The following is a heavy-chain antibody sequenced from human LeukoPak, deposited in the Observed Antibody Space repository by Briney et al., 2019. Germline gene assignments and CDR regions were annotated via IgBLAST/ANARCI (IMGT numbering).Heavy chain of an antibody. CDR2: IYPGDSDT. V-gene: IGHV5-51*01. CDR3: AGLGAYSSGWYYFDY. CDR1: GYSFTSYW. J-gene: IGHJ4*02. Sequence: EESLKISCKGSGYSFTSYWIGWVRQMPGKGLEWMGIIYPGDSDTRYSPSFQGQVTISADKSISTAYLQWSSLKASDTAMYYCAGLGAYSSGWYYFDYWGQGTLVTVSS. D-gene: IGHD6-19*01.